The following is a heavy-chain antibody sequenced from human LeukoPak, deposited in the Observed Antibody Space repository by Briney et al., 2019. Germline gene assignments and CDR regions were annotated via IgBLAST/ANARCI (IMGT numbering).Heavy chain of an antibody. CDR1: GYTFTGYY. V-gene: IGHV1-2*02. J-gene: IGHJ4*02. D-gene: IGHD3-3*01. CDR2: INPNNGDT. CDR3: TSVKYDFWNGYHDY. Sequence: GASVKVSCKASGYTFTGYYMHWVRQAPGQGLEWMGWINPNNGDTYYAQKFQGRVTMTRDTSISTAYMELSRLRSDDTAVYYCTSVKYDFWNGYHDYWGQGVQVTVSS.